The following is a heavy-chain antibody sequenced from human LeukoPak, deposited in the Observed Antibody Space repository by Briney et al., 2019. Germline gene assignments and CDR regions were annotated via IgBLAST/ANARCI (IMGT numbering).Heavy chain of an antibody. D-gene: IGHD5-18*01. CDR2: IYYSGST. J-gene: IGHJ4*02. V-gene: IGHV4-39*07. CDR1: GGSINTGSYY. Sequence: SETLSLTCTVSGGSINTGSYYWGWIRQPPWKGLEWIGSIYYSGSTYYNPSLKSRVTISVDTSKNQFSLKLNSVTAADTAVYYCARGWYSYGYSGGARYFDYWGQGTLVTVSS. CDR3: ARGWYSYGYSGGARYFDY.